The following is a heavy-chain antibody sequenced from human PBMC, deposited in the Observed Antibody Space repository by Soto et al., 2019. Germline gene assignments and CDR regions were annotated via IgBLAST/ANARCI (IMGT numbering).Heavy chain of an antibody. CDR1: GFSLSTSGVG. CDR3: AHCHGGGAARPDSYYYYYMDV. D-gene: IGHD6-6*01. Sequence: SGPTLVNPTQTLTLTCTFSGFSLSTSGVGVGWIRQPPGKALEWLALIYWDDDKRYSPSLKSRLTITKDTSKNQVVLTMTNMDPVDTATYYCAHCHGGGAARPDSYYYYYMDVWGKGTTVTVSS. J-gene: IGHJ6*03. CDR2: IYWDDDK. V-gene: IGHV2-5*02.